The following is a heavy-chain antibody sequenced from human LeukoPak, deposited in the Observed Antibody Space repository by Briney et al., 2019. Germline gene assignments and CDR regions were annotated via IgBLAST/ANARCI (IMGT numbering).Heavy chain of an antibody. D-gene: IGHD6-13*01. J-gene: IGHJ4*02. Sequence: GASVKVSCKASGYTFTGYYMHWVRQAPGQGLEWMGWINPNSGGTNYAQKFQGRVTMTRDTSISTAYMELSRLRSDDTAVYYCARSGRLSSAALLYYFDYWGQGTLVTVSS. CDR3: ARSGRLSSAALLYYFDY. CDR1: GYTFTGYY. CDR2: INPNSGGT. V-gene: IGHV1-2*02.